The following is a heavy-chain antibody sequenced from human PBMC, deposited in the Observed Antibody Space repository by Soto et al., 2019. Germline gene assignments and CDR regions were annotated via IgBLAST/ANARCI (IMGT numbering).Heavy chain of an antibody. V-gene: IGHV1-69*13. CDR1: GGTFSSYA. D-gene: IGHD1-20*01. CDR3: PRPQAPITGLYGLDV. J-gene: IGHJ6*02. Sequence: SVKVSCKASGGTFSSYAISWVRQAPGQGLERMGGIIPIFGTANYAQKFQGRVTITADESTSTAYMELSSLRSEDTAVYYCPRPQAPITGLYGLDVWGQGTTVTVSS. CDR2: IIPIFGTA.